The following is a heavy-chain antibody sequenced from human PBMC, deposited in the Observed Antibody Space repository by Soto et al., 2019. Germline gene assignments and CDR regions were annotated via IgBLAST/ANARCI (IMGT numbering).Heavy chain of an antibody. CDR3: ASSLAAAGHVFDY. CDR2: IYYSGST. CDR1: GGSISSGGYY. D-gene: IGHD6-13*01. Sequence: SETLSLTCTVSGGSISSGGYYWSWIRQHPGKGLEWIGYIYYSGSTYYNPSLKSRVTISVDTSKNQFSLKLSSVTFADTAVFYCASSLAAAGHVFDYWGQGTLVTVSS. J-gene: IGHJ4*02. V-gene: IGHV4-31*03.